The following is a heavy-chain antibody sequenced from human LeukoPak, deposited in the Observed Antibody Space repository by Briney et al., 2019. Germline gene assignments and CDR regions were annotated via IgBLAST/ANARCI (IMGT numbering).Heavy chain of an antibody. J-gene: IGHJ6*03. D-gene: IGHD3-22*01. CDR2: ISSGSSTI. Sequence: GGSLRLSCAASGFTFSSYSMNWVRQAPGKGLEWVSYISSGSSTIYYADSVKGRFTISRDNARNSLYLQMNSLRAEDTAVYYCARALGSSGNYWSYYYYMDVWGKGTTVTVSS. CDR1: GFTFSSYS. CDR3: ARALGSSGNYWSYYYYMDV. V-gene: IGHV3-48*01.